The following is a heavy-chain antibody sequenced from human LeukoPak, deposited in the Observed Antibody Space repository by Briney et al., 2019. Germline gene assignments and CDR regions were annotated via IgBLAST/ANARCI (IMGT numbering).Heavy chain of an antibody. D-gene: IGHD3-9*01. J-gene: IGHJ5*02. Sequence: SETLSLTCTVSGGSISSYYWSWIRQPPGKGLEWIGYIYYSGSTNYNPSLKSRVTISVDTSKNQFSLKLSSVTAADTAVYYCARGPAYYDILTGYQGFDPWGQGTLVTVSS. CDR1: GGSISSYY. CDR2: IYYSGST. CDR3: ARGPAYYDILTGYQGFDP. V-gene: IGHV4-59*08.